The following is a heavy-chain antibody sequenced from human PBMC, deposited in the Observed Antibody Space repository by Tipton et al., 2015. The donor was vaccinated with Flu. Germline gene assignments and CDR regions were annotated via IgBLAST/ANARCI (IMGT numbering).Heavy chain of an antibody. J-gene: IGHJ3*01. Sequence: SLRLSCAASGFTLSTYWMTWVRQAPGKGLERVANIKQDGSEKYYVDSVKGRFTISRDNAKNSLFLQMNSLRAEDTAVYYCARRGPFDLDSSSGWGQGTMVTVSS. V-gene: IGHV3-7*01. D-gene: IGHD3-22*01. CDR2: IKQDGSEK. CDR3: ARRGPFDLDSSSG. CDR1: GFTLSTYW.